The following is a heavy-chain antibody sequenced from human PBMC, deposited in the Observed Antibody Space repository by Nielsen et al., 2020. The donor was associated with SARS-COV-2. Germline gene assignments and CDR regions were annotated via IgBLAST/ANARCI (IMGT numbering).Heavy chain of an antibody. Sequence: GESLKISCAASGFTFSGSTVHWVRQAPGKGLEWVGRIRTKPNNYAIVYRPSVKGRFIISRDDSKSTAYLQMHSLQTEDSGFYFCTSGADVYDPFDPWGPGTLVTVSS. CDR2: IRTKPNNYAI. CDR1: GFTFSGST. V-gene: IGHV3-73*01. CDR3: TSGADVYDPFDP. D-gene: IGHD5/OR15-5a*01. J-gene: IGHJ5*02.